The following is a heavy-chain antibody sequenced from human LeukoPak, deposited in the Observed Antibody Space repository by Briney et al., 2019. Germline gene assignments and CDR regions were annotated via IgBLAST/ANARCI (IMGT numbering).Heavy chain of an antibody. J-gene: IGHJ3*02. CDR3: ARGGVAAFDI. CDR1: GFTVSANY. Sequence: GGSLRLSCAASGFTVSANYMTWVRQAPGMRLEWVSVIYSDGSRYYADSVKGRFTISRDNSKNTLNLQMDSLRVEDTAKYYCARGGVAAFDIWGHGTTVIVS. CDR2: IYSDGSR. D-gene: IGHD1-26*01. V-gene: IGHV3-66*01.